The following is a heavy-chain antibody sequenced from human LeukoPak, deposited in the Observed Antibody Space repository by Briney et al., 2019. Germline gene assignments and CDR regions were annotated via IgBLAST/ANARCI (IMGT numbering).Heavy chain of an antibody. Sequence: PGGSLGLSCAASGFTFSSYGMHWVRQAPGKGLEWVAVISYDGSNKYCADSVKGRFTISRDNSKNTLYLQMNSLRAEDTAVYYCAKAPENYDIGDAFDIWGQGTMVTVSS. CDR2: ISYDGSNK. CDR3: AKAPENYDIGDAFDI. V-gene: IGHV3-30*18. J-gene: IGHJ3*02. D-gene: IGHD3-22*01. CDR1: GFTFSSYG.